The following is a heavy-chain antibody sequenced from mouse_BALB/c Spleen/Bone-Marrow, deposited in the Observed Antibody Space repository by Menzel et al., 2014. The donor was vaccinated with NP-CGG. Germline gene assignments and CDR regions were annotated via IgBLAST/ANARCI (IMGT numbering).Heavy chain of an antibody. D-gene: IGHD2-4*01. V-gene: IGHV1S56*01. CDR3: ARKSQRAYDSMNY. CDR2: IYPGDFNS. Sequence: AQLQQSGPELVKPGASVRISCKASGYTFTSYYIHWVRQRPGQGLEWIGWIYPGDFNSKFNEKFKGKATLTADKSSSTASMQLSSLTSEDSAVYFCARKSQRAYDSMNYWGQGTSVTVSS. CDR1: GYTFTSYY. J-gene: IGHJ4*01.